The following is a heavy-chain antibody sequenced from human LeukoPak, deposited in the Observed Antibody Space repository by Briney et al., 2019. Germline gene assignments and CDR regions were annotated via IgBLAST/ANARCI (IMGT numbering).Heavy chain of an antibody. CDR2: INWNGGST. CDR3: ARGHAADTFDY. CDR1: GFTFDDYG. V-gene: IGHV3-20*04. J-gene: IGHJ4*02. Sequence: PGGSLRLSCAASGFTFDDYGMSWVRQAPGKGLEWVSGINWNGGSTGYADSVKGRFTVSRDNAKNSLYLQMNSLRAVDTALYYCARGHAADTFDYWGQGTLVTVSS.